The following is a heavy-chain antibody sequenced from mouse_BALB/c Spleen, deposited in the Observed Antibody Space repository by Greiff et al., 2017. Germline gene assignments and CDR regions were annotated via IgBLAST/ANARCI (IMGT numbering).Heavy chain of an antibody. Sequence: VMLVESGAELMKPGASVKISCKATGYTFSSYWIEWVKQRPGHGLEWIGEILPGSGSTNYNEKFKGKATFTADTSSNTAYMQLSSLTSEDSAVYYCARLDYGSNPYFDYWGQGTTLTVSS. CDR1: GYTFSSYW. D-gene: IGHD2-2*01. CDR3: ARLDYGSNPYFDY. J-gene: IGHJ2*01. V-gene: IGHV1-9*01. CDR2: ILPGSGST.